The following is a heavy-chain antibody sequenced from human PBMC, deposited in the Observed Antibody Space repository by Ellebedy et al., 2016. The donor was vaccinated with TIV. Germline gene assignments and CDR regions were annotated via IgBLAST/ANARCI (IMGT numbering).Heavy chain of an antibody. CDR3: ARVSTNYYYGLDV. CDR2: INYSGST. Sequence: SETLSLXXTVSGGSISSYYWNWIRQPPGKGLEWIGYINYSGSTSYNPSLKSRVNMSIDASKIQFSLMLRSVSAADTAVYYCARVSTNYYYGLDVWGQGTTVAVSS. V-gene: IGHV4-59*01. J-gene: IGHJ6*02. D-gene: IGHD3-16*02. CDR1: GGSISSYY.